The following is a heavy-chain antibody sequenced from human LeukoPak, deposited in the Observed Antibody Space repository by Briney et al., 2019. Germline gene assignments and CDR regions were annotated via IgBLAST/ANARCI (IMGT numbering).Heavy chain of an antibody. J-gene: IGHJ4*02. CDR1: GFTFSNYA. D-gene: IGHD2-15*01. CDR2: ISGSDGST. V-gene: IGHV3-23*01. CDR3: AKGRGYWTGGSCYSDY. Sequence: PGGSLRLSCTASGFTFSNYAMSWVRQAPGKGLEWVSTISGSDGSTYYADSVKGRFTISRDNSKNTLYLQMNSLRVEDTAIYYCAKGRGYWTGGSCYSDYWGQGTLVTVSS.